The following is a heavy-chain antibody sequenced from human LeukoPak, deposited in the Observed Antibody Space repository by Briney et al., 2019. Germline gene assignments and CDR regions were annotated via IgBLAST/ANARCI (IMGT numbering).Heavy chain of an antibody. D-gene: IGHD6-13*01. CDR1: GFTFSSYS. Sequence: PGGSLRLSCAASGFTFSSYSMNWVRQAPGKGLEWVSSISSSSSYIYYADSVKGRFTISRDNAENSLFLQMNSLRVEDTAVYYCAREWQGGIAAAGTRIEGDYWGQGTLVAVSS. J-gene: IGHJ4*02. CDR3: AREWQGGIAAAGTRIEGDY. CDR2: ISSSSSYI. V-gene: IGHV3-21*01.